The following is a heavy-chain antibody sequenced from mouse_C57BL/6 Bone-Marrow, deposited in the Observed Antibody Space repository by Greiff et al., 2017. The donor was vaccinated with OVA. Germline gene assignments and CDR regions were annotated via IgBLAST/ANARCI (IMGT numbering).Heavy chain of an antibody. V-gene: IGHV5-6*02. CDR2: ISSGGSYT. Sequence: EVMLVESGGDLVKPGGSLKLSCAASGFTFSSYGMSWVRQTPDKRLEWVATISSGGSYTYYPDSVKGRFTISRDTAKNTLYLQMSSLKSEDTAMYYCARRGIYYGNYVYWFAYWGQGTLVTVSA. CDR3: ARRGIYYGNYVYWFAY. D-gene: IGHD2-1*01. J-gene: IGHJ3*01. CDR1: GFTFSSYG.